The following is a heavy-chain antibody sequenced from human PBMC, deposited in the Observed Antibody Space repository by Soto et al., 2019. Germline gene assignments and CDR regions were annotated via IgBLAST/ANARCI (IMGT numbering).Heavy chain of an antibody. CDR3: ARDQVPDFWSGYYTTPYYYYGMDV. CDR1: GFTFSSYL. V-gene: IGHV3-7*01. Sequence: GGSLRLSCAASGFTFSSYLMSWVRQAPGKGLEWVANIKQDGSEKYYVDSVKGRFTISRDNAKNSLYLQMNSLRAEDTAVYYCARDQVPDFWSGYYTTPYYYYGMDVWGQGTTVTVSS. CDR2: IKQDGSEK. D-gene: IGHD3-3*01. J-gene: IGHJ6*02.